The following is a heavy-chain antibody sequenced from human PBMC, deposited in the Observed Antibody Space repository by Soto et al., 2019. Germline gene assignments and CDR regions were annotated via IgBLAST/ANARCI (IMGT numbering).Heavy chain of an antibody. CDR3: ARDWRRYYGSGSYFSYYYYGMDV. J-gene: IGHJ6*02. D-gene: IGHD3-10*01. CDR2: IYYSGGT. Sequence: SETLSLTCTVSGGSVSSGSYYWSWIRQPPGKGLEWIGYIYYSGGTNYNPSLKSRVTISVDTSKNQFSLKLSSVTAADTAVYYCARDWRRYYGSGSYFSYYYYGMDVWGQGTTVTVSS. V-gene: IGHV4-61*01. CDR1: GGSVSSGSYY.